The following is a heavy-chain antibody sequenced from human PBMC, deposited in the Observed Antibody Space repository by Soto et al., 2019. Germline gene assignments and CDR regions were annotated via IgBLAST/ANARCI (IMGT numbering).Heavy chain of an antibody. D-gene: IGHD6-6*01. CDR2: INPNSGGT. J-gene: IGHJ4*02. Sequence: ASVKVSCKASGYTFTGYYMHWVRQAPGQGLEWMGWINPNSGGTNYAQKFQGRVTMTRDTSISTAYMELSRLRSDDTAVYYCARVRQLALSAFDYWGQGTLVTVSS. CDR3: ARVRQLALSAFDY. V-gene: IGHV1-2*02. CDR1: GYTFTGYY.